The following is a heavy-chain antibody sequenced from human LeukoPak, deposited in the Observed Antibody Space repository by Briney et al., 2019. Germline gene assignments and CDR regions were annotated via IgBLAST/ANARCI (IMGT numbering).Heavy chain of an antibody. J-gene: IGHJ4*02. Sequence: PSETLSLTCAVYGGSFSGYYWSWIRQPPGKGLEWIGEINHSGSTNYNPSLKSRVTISVDTSKNQFSLKLSSVTAADTAVYYCARDKGSIGQYDFWSGYHVGFDYWGQGTLVTVSS. D-gene: IGHD3-3*01. CDR2: INHSGST. CDR1: GGSFSGYY. CDR3: ARDKGSIGQYDFWSGYHVGFDY. V-gene: IGHV4-34*01.